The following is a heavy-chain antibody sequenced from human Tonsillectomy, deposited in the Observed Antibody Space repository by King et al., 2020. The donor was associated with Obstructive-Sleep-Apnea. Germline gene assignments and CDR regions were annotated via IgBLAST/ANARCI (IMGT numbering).Heavy chain of an antibody. CDR2: IYPGDSDI. V-gene: IGHV5-51*01. D-gene: IGHD6-13*01. J-gene: IGHJ6*04. CDR1: GYSFSSYW. Sequence: EQLVQSGAEVKKPGESLRISCQGSGYSFSSYWIAWVRQMPGKGLEWMGIIYPGDSDIKYNSSFQGQVTISVDKSISTAYLQWSSLKASDSAIYYCARHGAAVHFYGMDVWGKGTTVTVSA. CDR3: ARHGAAVHFYGMDV.